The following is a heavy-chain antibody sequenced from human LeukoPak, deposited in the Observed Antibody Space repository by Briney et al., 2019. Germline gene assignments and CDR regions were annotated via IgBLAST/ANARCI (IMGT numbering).Heavy chain of an antibody. CDR2: VDPEDGET. CDR3: ATVWGIAVAGTSQRKFDY. J-gene: IGHJ4*02. Sequence: GATVKISCKVSGYTFTDYYMHWVQQAPGKGLEWMGLVDPEDGETIYAEKFQGRVTITADTSTDTAYMELSSLRSEDTAVYYCATVWGIAVAGTSQRKFDYWGQGTLVTASS. CDR1: GYTFTDYY. V-gene: IGHV1-69-2*01. D-gene: IGHD6-19*01.